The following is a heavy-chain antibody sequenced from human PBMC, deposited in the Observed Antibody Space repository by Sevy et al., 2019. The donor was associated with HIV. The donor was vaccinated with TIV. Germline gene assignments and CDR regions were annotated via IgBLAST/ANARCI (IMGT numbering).Heavy chain of an antibody. Sequence: GGSLRLSCAASGFTFSSYAMSWVRQAPGKGLEWVSGISASGGSIYYADSVKGRFTISRDISKNTLYLQMKSLRAEDTAVYYCAIARGLEVSTLDYWGQGTLVTVSS. J-gene: IGHJ4*02. CDR2: ISASGGSI. CDR3: AIARGLEVSTLDY. V-gene: IGHV3-23*01. CDR1: GFTFSSYA. D-gene: IGHD2-21*01.